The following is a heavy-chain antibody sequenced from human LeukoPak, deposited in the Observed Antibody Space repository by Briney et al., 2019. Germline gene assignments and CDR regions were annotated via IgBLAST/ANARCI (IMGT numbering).Heavy chain of an antibody. J-gene: IGHJ4*02. CDR1: GFTFSTFA. V-gene: IGHV3-23*01. Sequence: GGSLRLSCVASGFTFSTFAMGWVRQAPGKGLEWVSAITSAGSTYYAESVKGRFTISRDNSKNTLYLQMNSLRADDTAVYYCARDRGYWGQGTLVTVSS. CDR3: ARDRGY. CDR2: ITSAGST.